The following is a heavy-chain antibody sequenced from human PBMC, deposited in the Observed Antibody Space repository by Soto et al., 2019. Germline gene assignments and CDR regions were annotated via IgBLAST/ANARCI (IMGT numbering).Heavy chain of an antibody. Sequence: GASVKVSCKASGYTFFTYDISWVRQAPGQGLEWMGWISTYSGDTKYAQKFQGRVTMTTDTSTTTAYLELRSLRSDDTAVYYCARRHGPTTSENWFDPWGQGTLVTVSS. CDR1: GYTFFTYD. D-gene: IGHD5-12*01. CDR3: ARRHGPTTSENWFDP. CDR2: ISTYSGDT. J-gene: IGHJ5*02. V-gene: IGHV1-18*01.